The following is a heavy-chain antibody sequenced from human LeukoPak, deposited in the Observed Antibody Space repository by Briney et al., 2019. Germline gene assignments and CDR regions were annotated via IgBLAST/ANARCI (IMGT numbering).Heavy chain of an antibody. J-gene: IGHJ5*02. D-gene: IGHD1-7*01. CDR3: ARVGITGTKGWFDP. Sequence: GGSLRLSCAASGFTFSSYAMSWVRQAPGEGLEWVSAISGSGGSTYYADSVKGRFTISRDNSKNTLYLQMNSLRAEDTAVYYCARVGITGTKGWFDPWGQGTLVTVSS. V-gene: IGHV3-23*01. CDR2: ISGSGGST. CDR1: GFTFSSYA.